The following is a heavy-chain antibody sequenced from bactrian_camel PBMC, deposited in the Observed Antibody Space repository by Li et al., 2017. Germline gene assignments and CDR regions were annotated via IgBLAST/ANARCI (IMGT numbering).Heavy chain of an antibody. Sequence: VQLVESGGGSVQAGGSLRLSCAVSGYTYSTYCMGWFRQAPGEEREGLAAIDSDGSTSYADSVKGRFTISQDNANNTLYLQMNNLKPEDTATYYCAAGPDYLVRFSAWQRVGDFGNWGQGTQVTVS. J-gene: IGHJ6*01. CDR3: AAGPDYLVRFSAWQRVGDFGN. V-gene: IGHV3S42*01. CDR2: IDSDGST. D-gene: IGHD5*01. CDR1: GYTYSTYC.